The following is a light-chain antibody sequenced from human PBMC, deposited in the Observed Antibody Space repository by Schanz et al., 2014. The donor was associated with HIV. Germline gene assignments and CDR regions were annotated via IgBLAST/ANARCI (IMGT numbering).Light chain of an antibody. V-gene: IGLV1-44*01. CDR3: AAWDDSLNGWV. Sequence: QSVLTQPPSASGTPGQRVTMSCSASSSNIATNAVNWYQQLPGTAPKLLIYATYNRPSGVPDRFSGSSSGTSASLAISGLQSEDEADYYCAAWDDSLNGWVFGGGTKVT. CDR1: SSNIATNA. CDR2: ATY. J-gene: IGLJ3*02.